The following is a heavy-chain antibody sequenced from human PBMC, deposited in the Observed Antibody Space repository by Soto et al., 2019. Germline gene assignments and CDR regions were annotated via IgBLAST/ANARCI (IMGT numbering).Heavy chain of an antibody. D-gene: IGHD2-15*01. J-gene: IGHJ1*01. CDR2: IYPGDSDT. CDR3: AGTSVAATQHIAEYFQH. Sequence: PGESLKISCKGSGYSFTSYWIGWVRQMPGKGLEWMGIIYPGDSDTRYSPSFQGQVTISADKSISTAYLQWSSLKASDTAMYYCAGTSVAATQHIAEYFQHWGQGTLVTVSS. CDR1: GYSFTSYW. V-gene: IGHV5-51*01.